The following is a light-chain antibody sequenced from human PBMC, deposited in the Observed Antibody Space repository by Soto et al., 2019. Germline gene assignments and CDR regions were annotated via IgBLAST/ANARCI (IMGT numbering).Light chain of an antibody. V-gene: IGKV1D-13*01. CDR3: QQFNNYPLT. Sequence: AIQLTQSPSSLSASVGDSVTITCRASQDISSALAWYQHKPGKAPKFLIYDASGLESGVPSRFSGSGSGTDFALTINNLQPEDFATYYCQQFNNYPLTFGGGTKVDIK. J-gene: IGKJ4*01. CDR2: DAS. CDR1: QDISSA.